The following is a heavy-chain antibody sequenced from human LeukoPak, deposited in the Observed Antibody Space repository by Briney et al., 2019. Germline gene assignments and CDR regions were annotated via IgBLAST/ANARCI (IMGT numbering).Heavy chain of an antibody. V-gene: IGHV3-23*01. D-gene: IGHD3-3*01. CDR2: ISGSGGST. CDR3: AKSLRDVIGVVIIGSDY. J-gene: IGHJ4*02. Sequence: GGSLRLSCAASGFTFSSYAMSWVRQAPGKGLEWVSAISGSGGSTYYADSVKGRFTISRDNPKNTLYLQMNSLRAEDTAVYYCAKSLRDVIGVVIIGSDYWGQGTLVTVSS. CDR1: GFTFSSYA.